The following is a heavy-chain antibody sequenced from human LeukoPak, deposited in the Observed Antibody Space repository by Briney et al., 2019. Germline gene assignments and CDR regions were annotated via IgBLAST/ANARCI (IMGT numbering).Heavy chain of an antibody. CDR2: ISGSGGST. V-gene: IGHV3-23*01. D-gene: IGHD6-13*01. CDR1: GFTFSSYE. J-gene: IGHJ4*02. CDR3: AYHSSSWDY. Sequence: QPGGSLRLSCAASGFTFSSYEMNWVRQAPGKGLEWVSAISGSGGSTYYADSVKGRFTISRDNSKDTLYLQMNSPRAEDTAVYYCAYHSSSWDYWGQGTLVTVSS.